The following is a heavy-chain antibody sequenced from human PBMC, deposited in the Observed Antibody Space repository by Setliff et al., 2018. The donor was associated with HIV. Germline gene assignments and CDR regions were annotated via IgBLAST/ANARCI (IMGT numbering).Heavy chain of an antibody. CDR2: IYHSGST. CDR3: ARMMVRGVILPYYMDV. CDR1: GYSISSGYY. J-gene: IGHJ6*03. V-gene: IGHV4-38-2*01. D-gene: IGHD3-10*01. Sequence: SETLSLTCAVSGYSISSGYYWGWIRQPPGKGLEWIGSIYHSGSTYYNPSLKSRVTISVDTSKNQFSLTLSSVTAADTAVYYCARMMVRGVILPYYMDVWGKGTTVTVSS.